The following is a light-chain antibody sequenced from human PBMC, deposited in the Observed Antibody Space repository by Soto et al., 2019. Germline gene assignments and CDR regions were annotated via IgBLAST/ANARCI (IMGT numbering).Light chain of an antibody. V-gene: IGKV3-20*01. Sequence: EIVLTQSPDTLSLSPGERATLSCRASQSVGTSLAWYQQKPGQAPSLLIFAASSRATGIPERFNGSGSGTEFTLTISRLETEDVAVYYCQHYGHLWTFGQGTKVDIK. CDR2: AAS. J-gene: IGKJ1*01. CDR3: QHYGHLWT. CDR1: QSVGTS.